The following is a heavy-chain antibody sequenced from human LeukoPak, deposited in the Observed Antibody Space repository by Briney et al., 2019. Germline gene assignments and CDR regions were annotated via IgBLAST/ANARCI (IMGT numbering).Heavy chain of an antibody. V-gene: IGHV1-69*13. CDR1: GGTFSSYA. CDR3: ARDRGPYYYDSSGYPSGY. Sequence: GASVKVSCKASGGTFSSYAISWVRQAPGQGLEWMGGIIPIFGTANYAQKFQGRVTITADESTSTAYMELSSLRSEDTAVYYCARDRGPYYYDSSGYPSGYWGQGTLVTVPS. CDR2: IIPIFGTA. D-gene: IGHD3-22*01. J-gene: IGHJ4*02.